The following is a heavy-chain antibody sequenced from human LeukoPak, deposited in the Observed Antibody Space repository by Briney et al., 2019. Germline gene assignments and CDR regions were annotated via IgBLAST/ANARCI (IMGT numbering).Heavy chain of an antibody. V-gene: IGHV1-2*04. D-gene: IGHD3-22*01. J-gene: IGHJ4*02. CDR2: INPDSGVT. CDR1: GYTFTGYF. CDR3: ARERAVVTRFFDY. Sequence: GASVKVSCKASGYTFTGYFMHWVRQAPGHGLEWMGWINPDSGVTNYAQKFQGWVTMTRDTSISTAYMDLSRLISDDTAVYYCARERAVVTRFFDYGGQGPLVPSSS.